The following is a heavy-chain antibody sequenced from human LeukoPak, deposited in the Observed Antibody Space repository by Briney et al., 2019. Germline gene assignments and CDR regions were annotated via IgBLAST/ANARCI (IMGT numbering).Heavy chain of an antibody. CDR3: AKVATVTVYYYYYYMDV. Sequence: GGSLRLSCAASGFTFSSYAMSWVRQAPGKGLEWVSAISGSGGSTYYADSVKGRFTISRDNSKNTLYLQMNSLRAEDTAVYHCAKVATVTVYYYYYYMDVWGKGTTVTISS. V-gene: IGHV3-23*01. CDR2: ISGSGGST. CDR1: GFTFSSYA. D-gene: IGHD4-17*01. J-gene: IGHJ6*03.